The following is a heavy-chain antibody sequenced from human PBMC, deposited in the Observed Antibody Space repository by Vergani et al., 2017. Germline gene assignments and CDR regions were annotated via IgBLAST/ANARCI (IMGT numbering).Heavy chain of an antibody. J-gene: IGHJ6*02. V-gene: IGHV1-69*06. CDR3: ARVNIVVVVAATSPDYYYYGMDV. CDR1: GGTFSSYA. Sequence: QVQLVQSGAEVKTPGASVKVSCKASGGTFSSYAISWVRQAPGQGLEWMGGIIPIFGTANYAHKFQGRVTITADKSTSTAYMELSSLRSEDTAVYYCARVNIVVVVAATSPDYYYYGMDVWGQGTTVTVSS. CDR2: IIPIFGTA. D-gene: IGHD2-15*01.